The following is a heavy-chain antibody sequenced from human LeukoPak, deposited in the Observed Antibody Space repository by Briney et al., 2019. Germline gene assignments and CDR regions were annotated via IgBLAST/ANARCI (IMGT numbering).Heavy chain of an antibody. V-gene: IGHV3-7*01. J-gene: IGHJ4*02. CDR3: AKDEGQQWLTPDY. CDR2: IKQDGSEK. D-gene: IGHD6-19*01. CDR1: GFTFSSYW. Sequence: PGGSLRLSCAASGFTFSSYWMSWVRQAPGKGLEWVANIKQDGSEKYYVDSVKGRFTISRDNAKNSLYLQMNSLRAEDTAVYYCAKDEGQQWLTPDYWGQGTLVTVSS.